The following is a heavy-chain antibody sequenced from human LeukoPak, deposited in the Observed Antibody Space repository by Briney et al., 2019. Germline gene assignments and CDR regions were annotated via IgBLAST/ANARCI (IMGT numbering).Heavy chain of an antibody. D-gene: IGHD3-22*01. V-gene: IGHV3-7*01. CDR3: ARDQNYYDSSGYYNSHFDY. Sequence: GGSLRLSCAASGFTFSSYWMSWVRQAPGKGLEWVADIKQDGSEKYYVDSVKGRFTISRDNAKNSLYLQMNSLRAEDTAVYYCARDQNYYDSSGYYNSHFDYWGQGTLVTVSS. J-gene: IGHJ4*02. CDR2: IKQDGSEK. CDR1: GFTFSSYW.